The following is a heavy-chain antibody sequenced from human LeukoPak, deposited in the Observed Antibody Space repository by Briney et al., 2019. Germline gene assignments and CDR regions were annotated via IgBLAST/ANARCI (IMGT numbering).Heavy chain of an antibody. CDR2: IRSKANSYAT. J-gene: IGHJ3*02. Sequence: GGSLRLSCAASGFTFSGSAMHWVRQASGKGLEWVGRIRSKANSYATAYAASVKGRFTISRDDSKNTAYLQMNSLKTEDTAVYYCTRRQEGLNDAFDIWGQGTMVTVSS. CDR1: GFTFSGSA. CDR3: TRRQEGLNDAFDI. V-gene: IGHV3-73*01. D-gene: IGHD3/OR15-3a*01.